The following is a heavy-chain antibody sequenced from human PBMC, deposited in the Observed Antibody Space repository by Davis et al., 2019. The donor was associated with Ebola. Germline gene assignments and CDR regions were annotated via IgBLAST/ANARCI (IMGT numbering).Heavy chain of an antibody. CDR1: RDSITNYY. J-gene: IGHJ1*01. V-gene: IGHV4-59*01. CDR3: ARIDYGAYAVEH. Sequence: PSETLSLTCTVSRDSITNYYWGWIRQPPGKGLEWIGHIYHSGNTKYNPSLESRVSISVDTSKNHFSLKLSSVTAADTAVYYCARIDYGAYAVEHWGQGTLVTVSS. CDR2: IYHSGNT. D-gene: IGHD4-17*01.